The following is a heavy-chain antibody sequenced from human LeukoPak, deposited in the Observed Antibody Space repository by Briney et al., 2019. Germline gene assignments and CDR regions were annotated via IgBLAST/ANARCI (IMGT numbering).Heavy chain of an antibody. CDR1: GGTFSSYA. V-gene: IGHV1-69*05. Sequence: ASVKVSCKASGGTFSSYAISWVRQAPGQGLEWMGGIIPIFGTANYAQKFQGRVTITTDESTSTAYMELSSLRSEDTAVYYCARSIVVVRAAIVSDRHNWFDPWGQGTLVTVSS. D-gene: IGHD2-2*01. CDR3: ARSIVVVRAAIVSDRHNWFDP. CDR2: IIPIFGTA. J-gene: IGHJ5*02.